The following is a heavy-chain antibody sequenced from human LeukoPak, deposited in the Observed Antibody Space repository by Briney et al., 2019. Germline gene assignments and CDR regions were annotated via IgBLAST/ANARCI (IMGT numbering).Heavy chain of an antibody. CDR1: GYTLTGYY. V-gene: IGHV1-2*02. J-gene: IGHJ4*02. Sequence: ASVRVSCTASGYTLTGYYMHWVRQAPGQGLEWMGWINPNSGGTKYAQKFQGSATMTRDTSISTAYMELSRLRSDDTAVYYCARGTVSMVRGVTGGASFDYWGQGTLVTVSS. D-gene: IGHD3-10*01. CDR2: INPNSGGT. CDR3: ARGTVSMVRGVTGGASFDY.